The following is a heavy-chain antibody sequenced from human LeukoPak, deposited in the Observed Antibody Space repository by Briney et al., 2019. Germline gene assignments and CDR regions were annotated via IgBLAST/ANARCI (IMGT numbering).Heavy chain of an antibody. Sequence: SETLSLTCAVYGGSFSGYYRSWIRQPPGKGLEWIGEINHSGSTNYNPSLKSRVTISVDTSKNQFSLKLSSVTAADTAVYYCASSDYDSSGQSDHWGQGTMVTVSS. V-gene: IGHV4-34*01. J-gene: IGHJ3*01. CDR1: GGSFSGYY. CDR3: ASSDYDSSGQSDH. D-gene: IGHD3-22*01. CDR2: INHSGST.